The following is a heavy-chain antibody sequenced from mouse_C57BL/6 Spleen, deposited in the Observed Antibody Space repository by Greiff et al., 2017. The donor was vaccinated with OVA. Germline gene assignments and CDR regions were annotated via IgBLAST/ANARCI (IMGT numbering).Heavy chain of an antibody. V-gene: IGHV1-80*01. Sequence: QVQLQQSGAELVKPGASVKISCKASGYAFSSYWMNWVKQRPGKGLEWIGQIYPGDGDTNYNGKFKGKATLTADKSSSTAYRRLSSVTSEDSAVDFCARERGVTTDYWGQGTTLTVSS. J-gene: IGHJ2*01. CDR3: ARERGVTTDY. D-gene: IGHD2-3*01. CDR2: IYPGDGDT. CDR1: GYAFSSYW.